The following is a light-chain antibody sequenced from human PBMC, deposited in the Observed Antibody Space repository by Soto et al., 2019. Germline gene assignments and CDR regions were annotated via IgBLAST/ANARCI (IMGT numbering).Light chain of an antibody. Sequence: ETVMPQSPAALSVSPGESATLSCRASQSVNSNLAWYQQKLGQAPRVLIYGASTRATGIPARFSGSGSGTEFILTISSLQSEDFALYYCQEYNTWPWTFGQGTKVDIK. CDR3: QEYNTWPWT. CDR1: QSVNSN. J-gene: IGKJ1*01. V-gene: IGKV3-15*01. CDR2: GAS.